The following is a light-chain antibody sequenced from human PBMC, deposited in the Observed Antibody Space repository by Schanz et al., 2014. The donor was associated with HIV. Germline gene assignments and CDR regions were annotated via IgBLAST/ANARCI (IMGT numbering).Light chain of an antibody. CDR3: HQYKTYPYT. J-gene: IGKJ2*01. Sequence: DIQMTQSPSTLSASVGDRVTITCRASQSISSWLAWYQQKPGKAPKLLIYKASSLESGVPSRFSGSGSGTKFTLTISSLQPDDFATYFCHQYKTYPYTFGQGTKLEIK. CDR2: KAS. V-gene: IGKV1-5*03. CDR1: QSISSW.